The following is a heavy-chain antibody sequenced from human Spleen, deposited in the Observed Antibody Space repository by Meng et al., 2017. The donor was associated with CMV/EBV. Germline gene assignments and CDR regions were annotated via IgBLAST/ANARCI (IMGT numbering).Heavy chain of an antibody. CDR3: ARDPAAFDF. V-gene: IGHV6-1*01. Sequence: QAQLQQSGPGLVNPSQPLSLTFAIPGDSVSTNSAAWNWIRQSPSGGLEWLGRTYYKSKWYNDYAESVKSRITINPDTSKNQFSLQLNSVTPEDTAVYYCARDPAAFDFWGQGILVTVSS. J-gene: IGHJ4*02. CDR1: GDSVSTNSAA. D-gene: IGHD6-25*01. CDR2: TYYKSKWYN.